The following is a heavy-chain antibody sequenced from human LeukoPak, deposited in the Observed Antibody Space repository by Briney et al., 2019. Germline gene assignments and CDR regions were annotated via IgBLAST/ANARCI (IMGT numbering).Heavy chain of an antibody. CDR3: ARGEGAVTTVY. V-gene: IGHV3-11*04. CDR2: ISTTNSTI. D-gene: IGHD4-17*01. J-gene: IGHJ4*02. Sequence: GSLRLSCAASGFTFSDYYMSWIRQAPGKGLEWVSYISTTNSTIYYADSVKGRFTISRDNAKNSLYLQMNYLRAEDTAVYYCARGEGAVTTVYWGQGTLVTVSS. CDR1: GFTFSDYY.